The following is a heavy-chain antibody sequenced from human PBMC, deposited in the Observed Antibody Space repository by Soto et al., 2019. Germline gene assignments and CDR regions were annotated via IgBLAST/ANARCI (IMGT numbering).Heavy chain of an antibody. CDR2: ISGSGGST. J-gene: IGHJ4*02. V-gene: IGHV3-23*01. D-gene: IGHD5-12*01. CDR1: GFTFSSYA. Sequence: GGSLRLSCAASGFTFSSYAMSWVRQAPGKGLEWVSAISGSGGSTYYADSVKGRFTISRDNSKNTLYLQMNSLRAEDTAVYYCAKESGYDPQDFPLLFDYWGQGTLVTVSS. CDR3: AKESGYDPQDFPLLFDY.